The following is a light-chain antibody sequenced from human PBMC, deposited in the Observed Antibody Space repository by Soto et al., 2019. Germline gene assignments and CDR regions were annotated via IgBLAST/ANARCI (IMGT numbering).Light chain of an antibody. CDR1: QNIGKW. CDR3: QQYNNYYRT. J-gene: IGKJ1*01. CDR2: EAS. V-gene: IGKV1-5*03. Sequence: DIQMPQSPSTVSASVGDRVIITCRASQNIGKWLAWYQQKPGKAPELLIYEASTLETAVPSRFIGSRSGTEFTLTISGLQPDDFATYYCQQYNNYYRTFGQGTKVEVK.